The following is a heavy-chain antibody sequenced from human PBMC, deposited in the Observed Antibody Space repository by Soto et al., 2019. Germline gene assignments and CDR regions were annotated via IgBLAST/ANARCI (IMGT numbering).Heavy chain of an antibody. CDR3: ASTSWGSYRYEPNWFDP. CDR2: ISGSGGST. D-gene: IGHD3-16*02. V-gene: IGHV3-23*01. Sequence: GGSLRLSCAASGFTFSSYAMSWVRQAPGKGLEWVSAISGSGGSTYYADSVKGRFTISRDNSKNTLYLQMNSLRAEDTAVYYCASTSWGSYRYEPNWFDPWGQGTLVTVSS. J-gene: IGHJ5*02. CDR1: GFTFSSYA.